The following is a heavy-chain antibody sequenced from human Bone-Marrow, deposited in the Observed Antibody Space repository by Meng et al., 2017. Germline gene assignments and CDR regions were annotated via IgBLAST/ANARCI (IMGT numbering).Heavy chain of an antibody. D-gene: IGHD6-19*01. J-gene: IGHJ6*02. Sequence: SETLSLTCAVSGGSISSSNWWSWVRQPPGKGLEWIGEIYHSGSTNYNPSLKSRVTISVDKSKNQFSLKLSSVTAADTAVYYCARTGYSSGRLNYYYGMDVWGQGTTVTVS. CDR2: IYHSGST. CDR3: ARTGYSSGRLNYYYGMDV. V-gene: IGHV4-4*02. CDR1: GGSISSSNW.